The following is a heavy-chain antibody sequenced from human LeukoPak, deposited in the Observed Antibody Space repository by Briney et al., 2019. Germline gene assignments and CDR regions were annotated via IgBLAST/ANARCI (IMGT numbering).Heavy chain of an antibody. Sequence: PGGSLRLSCAASGFTFSSYAMSWVRQAPGKGLEWVSAISGSGGSTYYADSVKGRFTISRDNSKNTLYLQMNSLRAEDTAVYYCANDNGDSSWANAFDIWGQGTMVTVSS. J-gene: IGHJ3*02. CDR1: GFTFSSYA. CDR3: ANDNGDSSWANAFDI. V-gene: IGHV3-23*01. CDR2: ISGSGGST. D-gene: IGHD4-17*01.